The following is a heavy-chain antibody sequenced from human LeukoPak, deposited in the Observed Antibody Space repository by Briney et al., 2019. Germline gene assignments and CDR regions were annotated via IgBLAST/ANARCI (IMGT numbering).Heavy chain of an antibody. D-gene: IGHD3-22*01. V-gene: IGHV3-23*01. Sequence: GGSLRLSCAASGFTVSDYSMTWVRQAPGKGLEWVSAISGSGSYTDYADSVKGRFTTSKDNSKNTVYMRMSSLRAEDTALYYCAKRRYDSSGHFDSWGQGTLVTVSS. J-gene: IGHJ4*02. CDR2: ISGSGSYT. CDR3: AKRRYDSSGHFDS. CDR1: GFTVSDYS.